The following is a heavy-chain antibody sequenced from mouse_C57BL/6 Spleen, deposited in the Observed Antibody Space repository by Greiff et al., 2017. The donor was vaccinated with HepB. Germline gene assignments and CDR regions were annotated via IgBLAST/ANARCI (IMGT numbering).Heavy chain of an antibody. CDR3: ARFYYGSKDHYFDY. V-gene: IGHV1-19*01. Sequence: VQLQQSGPVLVKPGASVKMSCKASGYTFTDYYMNWVKQSHGKSLEWIGVINPYNGGTSYNQKFKGKATLTVDTSSSTAYMELNSLTSEDSAVYYCARFYYGSKDHYFDYWGQGTTLTVSS. D-gene: IGHD1-1*01. CDR1: GYTFTDYY. J-gene: IGHJ2*01. CDR2: INPYNGGT.